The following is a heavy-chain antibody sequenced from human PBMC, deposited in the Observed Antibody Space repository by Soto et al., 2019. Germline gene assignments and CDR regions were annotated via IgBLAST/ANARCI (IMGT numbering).Heavy chain of an antibody. Sequence: EVQLLESGGGLVQPGGSLRLSCAASGFTFSSYAMSWVRQAPGKGLEWVSAISGSGGSTYYADSVKGRFTISRDNSKNSLYLQMNSLRVEDTAVYYCAKIQQLASFMDYWGQGTLVTVSS. CDR2: ISGSGGST. CDR1: GFTFSSYA. V-gene: IGHV3-23*01. D-gene: IGHD6-13*01. J-gene: IGHJ4*02. CDR3: AKIQQLASFMDY.